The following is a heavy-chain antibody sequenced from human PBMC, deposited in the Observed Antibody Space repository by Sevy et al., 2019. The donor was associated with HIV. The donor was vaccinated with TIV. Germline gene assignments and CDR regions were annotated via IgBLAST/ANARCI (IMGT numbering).Heavy chain of an antibody. J-gene: IGHJ4*02. D-gene: IGHD6-19*01. CDR2: INYSGST. CDR1: GGSISSYY. Sequence: SETLSLTCTVSGGSISSYYCSWIRQPPGKGLEWIGYINYSGSTNYNPSLKSRVTISIDTSKNQFSLKLTSVTAADTDVYYCARDPITVAPCFDYWSQGTLVTVSS. CDR3: ARDPITVAPCFDY. V-gene: IGHV4-59*01.